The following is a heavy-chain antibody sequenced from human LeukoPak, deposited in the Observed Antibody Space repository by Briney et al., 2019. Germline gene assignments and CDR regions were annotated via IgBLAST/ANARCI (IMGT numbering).Heavy chain of an antibody. CDR1: GFTFSSYD. CDR2: IGTAGDT. Sequence: GGSLRLSCAAPGFTFSSYDMHWVRHATGKGLEWVSAIGTAGDTYYPGSVKGRFTISRENAKNSLYLQMNSLRAGDTAVYYCARGGGYNWNDESHFDYWGQGTLVTVSS. V-gene: IGHV3-13*01. CDR3: ARGGGYNWNDESHFDY. J-gene: IGHJ4*02. D-gene: IGHD1-1*01.